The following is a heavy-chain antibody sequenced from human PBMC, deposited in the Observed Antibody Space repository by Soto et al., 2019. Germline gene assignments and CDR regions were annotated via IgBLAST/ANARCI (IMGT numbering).Heavy chain of an antibody. V-gene: IGHV3-53*04. D-gene: IGHD3-10*01. CDR1: GFTFSSYA. Sequence: PGGSLRLSCAASGFTFSSYAMTWVRQAPGKGLEWVSLLYNGGATHYAASVKGRFTISSHSSQNTLFLQMNSLRTEDTATYYCVRGRYGSEIHWGQGTKVTVSS. CDR2: LYNGGAT. CDR3: VRGRYGSEIH. J-gene: IGHJ4*02.